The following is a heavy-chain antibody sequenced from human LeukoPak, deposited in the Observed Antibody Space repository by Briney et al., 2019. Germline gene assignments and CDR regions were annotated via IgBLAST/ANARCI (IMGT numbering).Heavy chain of an antibody. J-gene: IGHJ6*02. CDR1: GFTFSSYA. CDR2: ISGSGGST. V-gene: IGHV3-23*01. Sequence: GGSLRLSCAASGFTFSSYAMSWVRQAPGKGLEWVSAISGSGGSTYYADSVKGRFTISRDNSKNTLYLQMNSLRAEDTAVYYCAKRSRRLTVVRGVPREDVWGQGTSVTVSS. D-gene: IGHD3-10*01. CDR3: AKRSRRLTVVRGVPREDV.